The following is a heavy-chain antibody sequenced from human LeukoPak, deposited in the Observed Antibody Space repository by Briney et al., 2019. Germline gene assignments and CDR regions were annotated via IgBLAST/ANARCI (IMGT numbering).Heavy chain of an antibody. Sequence: GRSLRLSCAASGFTFDDYTMHWVRQAPGKGLEWVSLISWDGGSTYYADSVKGRFTISRDNSKNSLYLQMNSLRTEDTALYYCAKEGVDTAMPDYWGQGTLVTVSS. J-gene: IGHJ4*02. V-gene: IGHV3-43*01. D-gene: IGHD5-18*01. CDR2: ISWDGGST. CDR1: GFTFDDYT. CDR3: AKEGVDTAMPDY.